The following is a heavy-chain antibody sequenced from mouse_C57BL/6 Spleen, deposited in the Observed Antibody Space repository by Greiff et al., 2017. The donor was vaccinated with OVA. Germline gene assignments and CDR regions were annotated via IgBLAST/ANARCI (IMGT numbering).Heavy chain of an antibody. V-gene: IGHV1-4*01. J-gene: IGHJ2*01. Sequence: QVQLQQSGAELARPGASVKMSCKASGYTFTSYTMHWVKQRPGQGLEWIGYINPSSGYTKYNQKFKDKVTLTADKSSSTAYMQLSSLTSEDSAVYYCAHSSGRYYFDYWGQGTTLTVSS. CDR2: INPSSGYT. D-gene: IGHD3-2*02. CDR1: GYTFTSYT. CDR3: AHSSGRYYFDY.